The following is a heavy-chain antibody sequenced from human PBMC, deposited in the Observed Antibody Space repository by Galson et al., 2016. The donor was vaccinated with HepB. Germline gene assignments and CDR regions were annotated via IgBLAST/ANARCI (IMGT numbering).Heavy chain of an antibody. CDR1: GYRFAHYW. Sequence: KGSGYRFAHYWIGWVRQMPGKGLESMGIVYPGNSEIRYSPSFQGQVTISADKSITTVYLQWNSLKASDSAIYYCARHECRGSDCFSAYDFWGQGTVITVSS. D-gene: IGHD2-21*02. V-gene: IGHV5-51*01. CDR3: ARHECRGSDCFSAYDF. J-gene: IGHJ3*01. CDR2: VYPGNSEI.